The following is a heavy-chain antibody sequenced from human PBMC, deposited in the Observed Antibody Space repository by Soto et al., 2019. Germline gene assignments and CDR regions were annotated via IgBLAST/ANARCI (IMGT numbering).Heavy chain of an antibody. CDR1: GGTFSSYA. CDR3: ASSLPNCDDSSGYTDNWFDP. D-gene: IGHD3-22*01. V-gene: IGHV1-69*06. J-gene: IGHJ5*02. CDR2: IIPIFGTA. Sequence: GASVKVSCKASGGTFSSYAISWVRQAPGQGLEWMGGIIPIFGTAKYAQKFQGRVTITADKSTSTAYMELSSLRSEDTAVYYCASSLPNCDDSSGYTDNWFDPWGQGTLVTVSS.